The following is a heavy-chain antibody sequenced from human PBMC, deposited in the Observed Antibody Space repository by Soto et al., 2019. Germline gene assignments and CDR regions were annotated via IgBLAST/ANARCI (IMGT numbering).Heavy chain of an antibody. CDR1: GFSFSNYW. Sequence: LRLSCAASGFSFSNYWMHWVRQAPGKGLVWVSRIKGDGSETNYADSVKGRFTISRDNAKNTLYLQMNSLRAEDTAVYYCAKDLHIAATDYWGQGTLVTVSS. CDR3: AKDLHIAATDY. V-gene: IGHV3-74*01. D-gene: IGHD6-13*01. CDR2: IKGDGSET. J-gene: IGHJ4*02.